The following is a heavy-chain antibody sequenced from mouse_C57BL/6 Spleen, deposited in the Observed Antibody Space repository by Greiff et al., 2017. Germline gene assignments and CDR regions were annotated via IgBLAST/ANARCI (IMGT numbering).Heavy chain of an antibody. D-gene: IGHD3-1*01. CDR3: ATDGATGYAMDY. CDR2: INPYNGDT. Sequence: EVKLQESGPELVKPGDSVKISCKASGYSFTGYFMNWVMQSHGKSLEWIGRINPYNGDTFYNQKFKGKATLTVDKSSSTAHMELRSLTSEDSAVYYCATDGATGYAMDYWGQGTSVTVSS. J-gene: IGHJ4*01. CDR1: GYSFTGYF. V-gene: IGHV1-20*01.